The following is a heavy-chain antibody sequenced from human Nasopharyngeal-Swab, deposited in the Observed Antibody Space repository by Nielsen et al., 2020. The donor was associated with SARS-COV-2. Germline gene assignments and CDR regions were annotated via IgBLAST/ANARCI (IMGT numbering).Heavy chain of an antibody. CDR2: ISWNSGSI. J-gene: IGHJ4*02. Sequence: SLKISCAASGFTFDDYAMHWVRQVPGKGLEWVSGISWNSGSIGYADSVKGRFTISRDNAKNPLYLQMNSLRAEDTALYYCARGMTTVTLWGQGTLVTVSS. CDR3: ARGMTTVTL. CDR1: GFTFDDYA. D-gene: IGHD4-17*01. V-gene: IGHV3-9*01.